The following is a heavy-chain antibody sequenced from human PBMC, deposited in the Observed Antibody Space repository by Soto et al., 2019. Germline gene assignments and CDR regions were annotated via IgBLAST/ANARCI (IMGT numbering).Heavy chain of an antibody. D-gene: IGHD2-2*01. CDR1: GYSSSSYC. CDR2: TDASDSYT. V-gene: IGHV5-10-1*01. J-gene: IGHJ6*02. Sequence: ESLKISWKCSGYSSSSYCVTWVRQMPGKGMEGMGRTDASDSYTNYSPSFQGHVNISADKSISNAYLQWRSLKASDTAMYYCAKTKYCSSTSCPGPYYYYSGMDVWAQGTTDSVSS. CDR3: AKTKYCSSTSCPGPYYYYSGMDV.